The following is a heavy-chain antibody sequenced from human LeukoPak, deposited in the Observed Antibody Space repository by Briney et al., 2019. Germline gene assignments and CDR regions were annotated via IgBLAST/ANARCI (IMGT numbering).Heavy chain of an antibody. CDR3: ARRGKTGPLNWFDP. J-gene: IGHJ5*02. CDR1: GDSVSSSNYY. V-gene: IGHV4-39*01. Sequence: SETLSLTCTVFGDSVSSSNYYWAWFRQPPGKGLDWIGSLYYDGRTYYSPSLESRVTVSVDTSKNQFSLKLSSVTAADTAVYYCARRGKTGPLNWFDPWGQGTLVTVSS. CDR2: LYYDGRT. D-gene: IGHD1-14*01.